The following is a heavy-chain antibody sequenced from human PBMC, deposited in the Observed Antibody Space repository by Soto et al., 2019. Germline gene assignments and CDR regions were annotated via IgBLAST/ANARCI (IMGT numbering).Heavy chain of an antibody. CDR2: IDPSDSYT. V-gene: IGHV5-10-1*01. Sequence: PGESLKISCKGSGYSFSRYWISWVRQMPGKGLEWMGRIDPSDSYTNYSPSFQGHVTISADKSISTAYLQWSSLKASDTAMYYCARASSHSSGYPDYWGQGTLVTVSS. CDR3: ARASSHSSGYPDY. CDR1: GYSFSRYW. J-gene: IGHJ4*02. D-gene: IGHD3-22*01.